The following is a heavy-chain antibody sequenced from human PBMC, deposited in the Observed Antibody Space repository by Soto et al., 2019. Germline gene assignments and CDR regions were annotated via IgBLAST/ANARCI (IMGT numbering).Heavy chain of an antibody. CDR2: IYYSGST. CDR3: ARAQDRYYYGMDV. Sequence: SETLSLTCTVSGGSISSGGYYWSWIRQHPGKGLEWIGYIYYSGSTYYNPSLKSRVTISVDTSKNQFSLKLSSVTAADTAVYYCARAQDRYYYGMDVWGQGTTVTVSS. V-gene: IGHV4-31*03. CDR1: GGSISSGGYY. J-gene: IGHJ6*02.